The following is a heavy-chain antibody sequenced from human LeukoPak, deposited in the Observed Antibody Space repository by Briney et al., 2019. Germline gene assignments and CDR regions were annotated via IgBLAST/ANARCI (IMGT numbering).Heavy chain of an antibody. V-gene: IGHV3-48*01. CDR1: GFTFSSYS. CDR2: ISSSSSTI. Sequence: GSLRLSCAASGFTFSSYSMNWVRQAPGKGLEWVSYISSSSSTIYYADSVKGRFTISRDNAKNSLYLQMNSLRAEDTAVYYCARDFEARIAVAGIDYWGQGTLVTVSS. J-gene: IGHJ4*02. CDR3: ARDFEARIAVAGIDY. D-gene: IGHD6-19*01.